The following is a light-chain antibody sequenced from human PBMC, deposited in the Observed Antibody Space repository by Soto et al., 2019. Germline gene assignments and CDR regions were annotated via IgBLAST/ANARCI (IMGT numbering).Light chain of an antibody. CDR3: QKLDSYPLT. V-gene: IGKV1-5*03. Sequence: DIQMTQSPSTLSGSVGDRVTITCRASQTISSWLAWYQQKPGKAPKLLIYKASTLQSGVPPRFSGSGSGTEFTLTISSLQPEDFASYYCQKLDSYPLTFGQGTRLEIK. J-gene: IGKJ5*01. CDR1: QTISSW. CDR2: KAS.